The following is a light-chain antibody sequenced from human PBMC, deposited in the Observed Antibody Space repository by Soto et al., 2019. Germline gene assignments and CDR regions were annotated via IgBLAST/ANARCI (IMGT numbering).Light chain of an antibody. V-gene: IGLV2-14*01. CDR1: SSDIGDYNY. CDR2: EVS. Sequence: QSVLTQPASVSGSPGQSITISCTGTSSDIGDYNYVSWFQHHPGKAPKLLIFEVSDRPSGVPNRFSGSKSGNAASLTISGLQAEDEADYYCSSYTTSSTQVFGTGTKVTVL. J-gene: IGLJ1*01. CDR3: SSYTTSSTQV.